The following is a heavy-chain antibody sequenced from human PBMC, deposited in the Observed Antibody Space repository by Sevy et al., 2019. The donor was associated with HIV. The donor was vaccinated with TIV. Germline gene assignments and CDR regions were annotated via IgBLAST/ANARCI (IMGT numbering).Heavy chain of an antibody. CDR2: ISGSGSTI. D-gene: IGHD6-13*01. J-gene: IGHJ4*02. CDR1: GFTLSDYC. CDR3: ARADSWYSGVDY. Sequence: GGSLRLSCAASGFTLSDYCMSWIRQAPGKGLEWVSYISGSGSTIYYADSVKGRFTISRDNAKNSLYLQMNSLRAEDTAVYYCARADSWYSGVDYWGQGTLVTVSS. V-gene: IGHV3-11*01.